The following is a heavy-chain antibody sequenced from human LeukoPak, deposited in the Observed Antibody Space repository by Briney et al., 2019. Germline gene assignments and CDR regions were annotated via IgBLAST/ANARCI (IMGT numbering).Heavy chain of an antibody. J-gene: IGHJ5*02. D-gene: IGHD3-22*01. CDR3: ARDSRATDYYDSSGMGNWFDP. Sequence: GGSLRLSCAASGFTFSSYSMNWVRQAPGKGLEWVSSISSSSSYIYYADSVKGRFTISRDNAKNTLYLQMNILRAEDTAVYYCARDSRATDYYDSSGMGNWFDPWGQGTLVTVSS. CDR2: ISSSSSYI. CDR1: GFTFSSYS. V-gene: IGHV3-21*01.